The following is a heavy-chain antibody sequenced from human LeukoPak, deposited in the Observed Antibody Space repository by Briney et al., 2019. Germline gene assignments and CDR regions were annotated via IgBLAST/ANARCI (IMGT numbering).Heavy chain of an antibody. J-gene: IGHJ4*02. D-gene: IGHD3-22*01. CDR3: ASGGFDSSVDY. CDR1: GGTFSSYA. Sequence: SVKVSCKASGGTFSSYAISWVRQAPGQGLEWMGRIIPIFGTANYAQKFQGRVTITTDESTSTAYMELCSLRSEDTAVYYCASGGFDSSVDYWGQGTLVTVSS. CDR2: IIPIFGTA. V-gene: IGHV1-69*05.